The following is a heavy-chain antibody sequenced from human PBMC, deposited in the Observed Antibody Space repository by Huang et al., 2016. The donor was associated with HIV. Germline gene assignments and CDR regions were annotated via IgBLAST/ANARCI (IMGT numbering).Heavy chain of an antibody. CDR3: ARPQGDKVRGIIRSYYYYYGMDV. V-gene: IGHV3-21*06. D-gene: IGHD3-10*01. J-gene: IGHJ6*02. CDR1: GFTFTNYA. CDR2: IGSSSSYI. Sequence: EVQLVESGGGLVKPGGSLRLSCVASGFTFTNYAMNWVRQAPGKGVGWVSAIGSSSSYIYYADSVKGRFTIARDDAKNSLYLQMNSLRAEDTAVYYCARPQGDKVRGIIRSYYYYYGMDVWGRGTTVTVSS.